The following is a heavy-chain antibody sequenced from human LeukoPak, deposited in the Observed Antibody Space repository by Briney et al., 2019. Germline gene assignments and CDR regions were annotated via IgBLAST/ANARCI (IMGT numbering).Heavy chain of an antibody. V-gene: IGHV1-2*04. CDR3: ARSGSYGYYGMDV. CDR2: INPNSGGT. Sequence: ASVKVSCKASGYTFTGYYMHWVRQAPGQGLEWMGWINPNSGGTNYAQKFQGWVTMTRGTSISTAYMELSRLRSDDTAVYYCARSGSYGYYGMDVWGQGTTVTVSS. CDR1: GYTFTGYY. J-gene: IGHJ6*02. D-gene: IGHD1-26*01.